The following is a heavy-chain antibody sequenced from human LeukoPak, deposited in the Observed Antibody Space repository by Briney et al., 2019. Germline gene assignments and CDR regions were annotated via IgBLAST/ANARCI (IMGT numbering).Heavy chain of an antibody. V-gene: IGHV3-48*03. CDR2: ISSSGSTI. D-gene: IGHD6-19*01. J-gene: IGHJ4*02. CDR1: GFTFSSYE. Sequence: PGGSLRLSCAASGFTFSSYEMNWVRQAPGKGLEWVSYISSSGSTIYYADSVKGRFTISRDNAKSSLYLQMNSLRAEDTAVYYCASQKGRIAVAVDYWGQGTLVTVSS. CDR3: ASQKGRIAVAVDY.